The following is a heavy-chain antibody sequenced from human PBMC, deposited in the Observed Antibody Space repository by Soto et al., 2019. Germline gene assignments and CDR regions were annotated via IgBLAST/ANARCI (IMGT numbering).Heavy chain of an antibody. D-gene: IGHD2-2*01. Sequence: PSETLSLTCTVCGGSISSYYWSWIRQPPGKGLEWIGYIYYSGSTNYNPSLKSRVTISVDTSKNQFSLKLSSVTAADTAVYYCARTPIVVVPAAIGWFDPWGQGTLVTVSS. V-gene: IGHV4-59*01. CDR1: GGSISSYY. CDR3: ARTPIVVVPAAIGWFDP. CDR2: IYYSGST. J-gene: IGHJ5*02.